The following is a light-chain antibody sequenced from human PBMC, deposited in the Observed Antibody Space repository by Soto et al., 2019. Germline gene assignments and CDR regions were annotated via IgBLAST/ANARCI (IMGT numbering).Light chain of an antibody. V-gene: IGKV1-5*01. CDR2: DAS. CDR3: QQYDTYPWT. J-gene: IGKJ1*01. CDR1: QRMSAW. Sequence: DIQMTQSPTTLSASVGDRVIITCRASQRMSAWLAWYQQKPGIAPKLLIYDASSLEDGVPSRFSGSGSGTDFTLTINSLQPDDFATYYCQQYDTYPWTFGQVTKVEIK.